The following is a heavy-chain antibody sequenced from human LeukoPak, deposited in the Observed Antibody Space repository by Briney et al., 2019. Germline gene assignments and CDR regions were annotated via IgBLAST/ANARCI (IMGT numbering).Heavy chain of an antibody. Sequence: GGSLRLSCVASGLTVSNHWMTWVRQAPGKGLEWVANIKQDGSKKSYVDSVKGRFTISRDNAKNSLYLQMNSLRAEDTAIYYCTRVGYIDEGIDYWGQGTLVTASS. J-gene: IGHJ4*02. CDR2: IKQDGSKK. CDR1: GLTVSNHW. CDR3: TRVGYIDEGIDY. V-gene: IGHV3-7*04. D-gene: IGHD5-24*01.